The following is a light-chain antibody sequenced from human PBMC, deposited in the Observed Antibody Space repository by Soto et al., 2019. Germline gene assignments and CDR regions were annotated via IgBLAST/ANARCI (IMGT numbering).Light chain of an antibody. Sequence: EIVLTQSPGTLSLSPGERATLSCRASQSVGSSYLAWYQQKPGQAPRLLIYGASTRATGIPDRFSGSGSGTDFTLTISGLEPEDFAVYYCQQYVRSLLITFGPGTKVEIK. CDR2: GAS. CDR1: QSVGSSY. J-gene: IGKJ3*01. V-gene: IGKV3-20*01. CDR3: QQYVRSLLIT.